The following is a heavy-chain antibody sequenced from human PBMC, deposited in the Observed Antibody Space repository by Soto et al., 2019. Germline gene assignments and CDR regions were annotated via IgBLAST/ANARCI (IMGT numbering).Heavy chain of an antibody. J-gene: IGHJ6*02. Sequence: QVQLVQSGAEVKKPGSSVKVSCKASGGTFSSYAISWVRQAPGQGLEWMGGIIPMLGTTNYAQKFQGRVAIIADESTSTAYMELSSLRSEDTAVYYCARSRHCSGGSCCYYSGLDLWGQGTTVTVSS. CDR3: ARSRHCSGGSCCYYSGLDL. CDR2: IIPMLGTT. CDR1: GGTFSSYA. V-gene: IGHV1-69*11. D-gene: IGHD2-15*01.